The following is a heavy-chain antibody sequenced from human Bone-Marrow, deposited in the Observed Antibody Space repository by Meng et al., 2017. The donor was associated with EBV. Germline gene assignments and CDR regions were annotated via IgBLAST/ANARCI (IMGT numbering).Heavy chain of an antibody. CDR1: GGTFRSDA. D-gene: IGHD3-10*01. CDR3: ASESGRGFTPDY. Sequence: GQLGQSGGEVKKPGSSVKVSCKTSGGTFRSDAISWVRQAPGQGLEWMGGLIPMSDAPHYAQKFQGRVTITADESTSTHYMDLSGLRSEDTAVYYCASESGRGFTPDYWGQGTLVTVSS. J-gene: IGHJ4*02. V-gene: IGHV1-69*01. CDR2: LIPMSDAP.